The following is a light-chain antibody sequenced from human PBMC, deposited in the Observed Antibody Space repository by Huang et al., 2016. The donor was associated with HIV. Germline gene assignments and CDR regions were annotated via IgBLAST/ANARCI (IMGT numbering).Light chain of an antibody. CDR2: WAS. CDR1: QNLLYSSNSKIY. J-gene: IGKJ1*01. Sequence: DIVMTQSPDSLTVSLGERATIHCKSSQNLLYSSNSKIYLNWYQQKPRQPPKLLIYWASARESGVPDRFSGGGSGTNFTLTINNLQAEDVALYYCQQYYSSLWTFGQGT. V-gene: IGKV4-1*01. CDR3: QQYYSSLWT.